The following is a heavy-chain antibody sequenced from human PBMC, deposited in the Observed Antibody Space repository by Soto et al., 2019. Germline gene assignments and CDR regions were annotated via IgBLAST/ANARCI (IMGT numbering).Heavy chain of an antibody. J-gene: IGHJ4*02. V-gene: IGHV2-5*02. CDR1: GFSLSTSGVG. CDR3: AHRPSQGYSGYDWPNFDY. Sequence: QITLKESGPTLVKPTQTLTLTCTFSGFSLSTSGVGVGWIRQPPGKALEWLALIYWDDDKRYSPSLKSRLTITKDTSKNQVVLTMTNMDPVDTATYYCAHRPSQGYSGYDWPNFDYWGQGTLVTVSS. CDR2: IYWDDDK. D-gene: IGHD5-12*01.